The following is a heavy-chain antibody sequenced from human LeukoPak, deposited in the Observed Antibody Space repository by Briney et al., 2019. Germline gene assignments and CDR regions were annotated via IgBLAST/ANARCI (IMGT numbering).Heavy chain of an antibody. Sequence: AGGSLRLSCAASGFTFSSYSMNWVRQAPGKGLEWVSYISSSSSTIHYADSVKGRFTISRDNAKNSLYLQMNSLRAEDTAVYYCARSDYGGDYYYYMDVWGKGTTVTVSS. CDR2: ISSSSSTI. J-gene: IGHJ6*03. CDR1: GFTFSSYS. D-gene: IGHD4-17*01. CDR3: ARSDYGGDYYYYMDV. V-gene: IGHV3-48*04.